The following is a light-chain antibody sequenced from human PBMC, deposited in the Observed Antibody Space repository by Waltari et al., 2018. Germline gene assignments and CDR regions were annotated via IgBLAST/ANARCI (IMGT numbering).Light chain of an antibody. CDR2: NND. CDR1: SSHIENNF. Sequence: QAVLTQPPSVSAAPGQRVTISCSGTSSHIENNFVSWYQQVPGTAPKLLIYNNDKRPSGIPDRFSGSKSGSSATLDITGLQTGDEAVYYCETWDSSLTVLFGGGTKLTVL. J-gene: IGLJ2*01. V-gene: IGLV1-51*01. CDR3: ETWDSSLTVL.